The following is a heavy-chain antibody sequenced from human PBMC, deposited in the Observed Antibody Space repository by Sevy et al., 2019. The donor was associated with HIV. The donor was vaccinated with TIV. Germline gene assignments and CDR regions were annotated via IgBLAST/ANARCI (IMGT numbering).Heavy chain of an antibody. V-gene: IGHV3-23*01. Sequence: GGSLRLSCAASGFTFSSYAMSWVRQAPGKGLEWVSAISGSGGSTYYADSVKGRFTISRDNSKNTLYLQMNSLRAEDTAGHYCANSFQEGQQPGLRRYDYYYGMDVWGQGTTVTVSS. CDR1: GFTFSSYA. D-gene: IGHD6-13*01. CDR2: ISGSGGST. CDR3: ANSFQEGQQPGLRRYDYYYGMDV. J-gene: IGHJ6*02.